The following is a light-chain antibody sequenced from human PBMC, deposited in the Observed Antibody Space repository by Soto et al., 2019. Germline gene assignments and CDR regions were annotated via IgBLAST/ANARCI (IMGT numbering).Light chain of an antibody. V-gene: IGKV3-20*01. CDR2: GAS. CDR3: QQYGRSPST. J-gene: IGKJ2*01. CDR1: QSLSTDY. Sequence: DIVLTQSPGTLSLSPGERATLSCWASQSLSTDYLAWYQQKPGQPPRLLIYGASSSATGIPDRFSGSGSGTDFTLTISRLEPEDFAVYYCQQYGRSPSTFGQGTKLEIK.